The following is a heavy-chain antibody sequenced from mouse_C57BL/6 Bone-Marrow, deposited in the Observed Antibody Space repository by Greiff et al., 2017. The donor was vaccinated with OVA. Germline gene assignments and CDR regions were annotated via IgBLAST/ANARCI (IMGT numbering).Heavy chain of an antibody. Sequence: EVQLVESGGDLVKPGGSLKLSCAASGFIFSSYGMSWVRQTPDKRLEWVATISSGGSYTYYPDSVKGRFTISRDNAKNTLYLQMSSLKSEDTAMYYCAKKDSSGPVAYWGQGTLVTVSA. V-gene: IGHV5-6*01. D-gene: IGHD3-2*02. CDR2: ISSGGSYT. CDR1: GFIFSSYG. CDR3: AKKDSSGPVAY. J-gene: IGHJ3*01.